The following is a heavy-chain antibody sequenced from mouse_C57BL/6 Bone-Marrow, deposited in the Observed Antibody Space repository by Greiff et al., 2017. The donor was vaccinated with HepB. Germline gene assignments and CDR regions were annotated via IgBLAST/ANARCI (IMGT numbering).Heavy chain of an antibody. CDR1: GYSFTGYY. V-gene: IGHV1-42*01. CDR2: INPSTGGT. D-gene: IGHD3-1*01. J-gene: IGHJ4*01. CDR3: ARGLPMDY. Sequence: VQLQQSGPELVKPGASVKIPCKASGYSFTGYYMNWVKQSPEKSLEWIGEINPSTGGTTYNQKFKAKATLTVDKSSSTAYMQLKSLTSEDSAVYYCARGLPMDYWGQGTSVTVSS.